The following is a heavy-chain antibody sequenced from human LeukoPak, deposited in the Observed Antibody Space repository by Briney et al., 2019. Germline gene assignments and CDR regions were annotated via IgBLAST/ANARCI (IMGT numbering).Heavy chain of an antibody. Sequence: GGSLRLSCAASGFTFSRYWMQLVRQAPGKGLVWVSHINSDGSSTGYADSVKGRFTISRDNAKNTLYLQMNSLRAEDTAVFYCARGSGIYLFDYWGQGTLVTVSS. J-gene: IGHJ4*02. CDR3: ARGSGIYLFDY. D-gene: IGHD1-26*01. V-gene: IGHV3-74*01. CDR1: GFTFSRYW. CDR2: INSDGSST.